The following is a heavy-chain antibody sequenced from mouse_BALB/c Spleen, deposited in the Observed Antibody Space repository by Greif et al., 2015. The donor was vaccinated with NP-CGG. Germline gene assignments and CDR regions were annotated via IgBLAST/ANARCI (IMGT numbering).Heavy chain of an antibody. CDR3: ARDGYYAMDY. CDR2: IWAGGST. V-gene: IGHV2-9*02. J-gene: IGHJ4*01. Sequence: VQVVESGPGLVAPSQSLSITCTVSGFSLTSYGVHWVRQPPGKGLEWLGVIWAGGSTNYNSALMSRLSISKDNSKSQVFSKMNSLQTDDTAMYYCARDGYYAMDYWGQGTSVTVSS. CDR1: GFSLTSYG.